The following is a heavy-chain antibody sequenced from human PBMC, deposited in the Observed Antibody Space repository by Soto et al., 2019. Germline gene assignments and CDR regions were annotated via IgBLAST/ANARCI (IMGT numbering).Heavy chain of an antibody. CDR2: ISDSGGST. CDR1: GFTFSSYA. D-gene: IGHD3-3*01. V-gene: IGHV3-23*01. Sequence: PGGSLRLSCAASGFTFSSYAMSWVRQAPGQGLEWVSTISDSGGSTYYADSVKGRFTVSRDNSKNTLYLQMNSLRAEDMAVYYCAIDHDFWSGPPYFDDRGERTPVTVAS. J-gene: IGHJ4*02. CDR3: AIDHDFWSGPPYFDD.